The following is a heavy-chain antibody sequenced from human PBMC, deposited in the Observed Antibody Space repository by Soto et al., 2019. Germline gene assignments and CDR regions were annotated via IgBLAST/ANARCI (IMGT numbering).Heavy chain of an antibody. D-gene: IGHD3-16*01. CDR2: ISAYNGNT. Sequence: QVQLVQSGAEVKKPGASVKVSCKASGYTFTSSGISWVRQAPGQGLEWMGWISAYNGNTNYAQKLQGRVTMTTDTSTSTAYMELRSLRSDDTAVYYCARVLTLNKPVRGGSYYGMDVWGQGTTVTVSS. CDR1: GYTFTSSG. J-gene: IGHJ6*02. CDR3: ARVLTLNKPVRGGSYYGMDV. V-gene: IGHV1-18*01.